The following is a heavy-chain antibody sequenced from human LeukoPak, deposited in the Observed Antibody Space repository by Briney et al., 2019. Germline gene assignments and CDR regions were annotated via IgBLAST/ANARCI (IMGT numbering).Heavy chain of an antibody. V-gene: IGHV3-7*01. CDR1: GFTFSSYW. CDR3: ASLLRDIWGPPNDYLGF. CDR2: IKQDGSEK. D-gene: IGHD3-22*01. J-gene: IGHJ4*02. Sequence: GGSLRLSCAASGFTFSSYWMSWVRQAPGKGLEWVANIKQDGSEKYYVDSVKGRFTISRDNTKNSLYLQMNSLRAEDTAVYYCASLLRDIWGPPNDYLGFWGQGTLVTVSS.